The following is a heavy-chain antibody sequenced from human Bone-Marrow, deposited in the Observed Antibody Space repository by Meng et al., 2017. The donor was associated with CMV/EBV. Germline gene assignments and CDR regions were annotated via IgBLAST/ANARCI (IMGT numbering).Heavy chain of an antibody. J-gene: IGHJ5*02. CDR2: INHSGNT. D-gene: IGHD5-12*01. V-gene: IGHV4-34*01. CDR1: GGSFSGYY. CDR3: ARGEGIVATTNNWFDP. Sequence: SETLSLTCAVYGGSFSGYYWSWIRQPPGKGLEWIGEINHSGNTNYKASLKSRVTMSLDTSKNHFSLKLTSVTAADTAIYYCARGEGIVATTNNWFDPWGQGTLVTVSS.